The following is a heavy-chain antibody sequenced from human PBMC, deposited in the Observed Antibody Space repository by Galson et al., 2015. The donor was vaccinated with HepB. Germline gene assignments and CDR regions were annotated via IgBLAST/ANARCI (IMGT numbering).Heavy chain of an antibody. D-gene: IGHD3-10*01. J-gene: IGHJ4*02. CDR2: IIPIFGTA. CDR3: ARDRGPYYYGSGSYRYFDY. CDR1: GGTFSSYA. V-gene: IGHV1-69*13. Sequence: SVKVSCKASGGTFSSYAISWVRQAPGQGLEWMGGIIPIFGTANYAQKFQGRVTITADESTSTAYMELSSLRSEDTAVYYCARDRGPYYYGSGSYRYFDYWGQGTLVTVSS.